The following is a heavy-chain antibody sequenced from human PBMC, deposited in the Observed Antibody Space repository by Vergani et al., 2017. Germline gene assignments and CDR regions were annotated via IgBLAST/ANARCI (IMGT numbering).Heavy chain of an antibody. CDR3: ARNPNSSGYFVEDYYYGMDV. Sequence: QVQLVQSGAEVKKPGASVKVSCKASGYTFTSYYMHWVRQAPGQGLEWMGIINPSGGSTSYAQKFQGRVTITRDTSASTVYMELSSLRSEDTAVYYCARNPNSSGYFVEDYYYGMDVWGQGTTVTVSS. CDR1: GYTFTSYY. CDR2: INPSGGST. D-gene: IGHD3-22*01. J-gene: IGHJ6*02. V-gene: IGHV1-46*01.